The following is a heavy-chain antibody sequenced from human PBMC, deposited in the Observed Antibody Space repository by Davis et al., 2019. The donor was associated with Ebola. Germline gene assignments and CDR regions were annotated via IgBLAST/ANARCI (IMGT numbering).Heavy chain of an antibody. J-gene: IGHJ4*02. Sequence: GESLKISCAASGFTFSGYVMSWVRQAPGKGLEWVSAINNGGDSTYYADSVKGRFTISRDNAKNTLYLQMNSLRAEDTAVYYCARDRYSGSSFLNYWGQGTLVTVSS. CDR1: GFTFSGYV. D-gene: IGHD1-26*01. CDR3: ARDRYSGSSFLNY. CDR2: INNGGDST. V-gene: IGHV3-23*01.